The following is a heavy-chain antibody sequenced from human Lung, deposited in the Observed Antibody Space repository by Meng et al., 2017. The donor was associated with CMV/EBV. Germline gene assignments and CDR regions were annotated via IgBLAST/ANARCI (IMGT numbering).Heavy chain of an antibody. CDR2: INPSCGSS. Sequence: FGAEVKKPGDPVRVSCKASGYTFNTADMHWVRQAPGQGLEWMGVINPSCGSSIYAQRFQGRVTMTSDTSTTTVYMDLSSLRSEDTAVYYCARVSKGGSYRFDPWGQGTLVTVSS. V-gene: IGHV1-46*02. D-gene: IGHD1-26*01. J-gene: IGHJ5*02. CDR3: ARVSKGGSYRFDP. CDR1: GYTFNTAD.